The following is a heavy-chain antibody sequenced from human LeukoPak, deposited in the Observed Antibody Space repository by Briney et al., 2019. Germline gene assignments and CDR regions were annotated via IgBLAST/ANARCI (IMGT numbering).Heavy chain of an antibody. CDR3: ARDWDYDILTGRTGAFGY. J-gene: IGHJ4*02. CDR2: ISSSGSTI. D-gene: IGHD3-9*01. Sequence: GGSLRLSCAASGFTFSSYEMNWVRQAPGKGLEWVSYISSSGSTICYADSVKGRFTISRDNAKNSLYLQMNSLRAEDTAVYYCARDWDYDILTGRTGAFGYWGQGTLVTVSS. V-gene: IGHV3-48*03. CDR1: GFTFSSYE.